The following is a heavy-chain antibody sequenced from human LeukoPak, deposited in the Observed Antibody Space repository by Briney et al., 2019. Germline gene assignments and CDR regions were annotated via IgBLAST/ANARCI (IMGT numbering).Heavy chain of an antibody. CDR1: GYSFISYW. J-gene: IGHJ4*02. D-gene: IGHD3-10*01. CDR2: IYPGDSDT. V-gene: IGHV5-51*01. Sequence: GESLKISCKGSGYSFISYWIGWVRQKPGKGLEWMGIIYPGDSDTRYSPSFQGQITISADKSISTAYLQWSSLKASDTAMYYCARHYLFSGSSTDYWGQGTLVTVSS. CDR3: ARHYLFSGSSTDY.